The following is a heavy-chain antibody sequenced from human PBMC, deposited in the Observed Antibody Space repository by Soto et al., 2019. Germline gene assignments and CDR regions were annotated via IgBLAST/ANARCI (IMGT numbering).Heavy chain of an antibody. Sequence: PGGSLRLSCAASGFVFTNSWMNWVRQAPGKGLEWVGRIKSKNDGGTTDYAAPVQGRFTISRDDSKTTIYLQMNSLKTEDTAVYYCTSAGQYCTSTTCKAYWGQGTPVTVSS. V-gene: IGHV3-15*07. J-gene: IGHJ4*02. CDR3: TSAGQYCTSTTCKAY. CDR1: GFVFTNSW. CDR2: IKSKNDGGTT. D-gene: IGHD2-2*01.